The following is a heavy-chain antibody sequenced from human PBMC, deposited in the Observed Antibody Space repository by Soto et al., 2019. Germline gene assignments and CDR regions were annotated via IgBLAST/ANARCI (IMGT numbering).Heavy chain of an antibody. CDR2: IYYGGST. Sequence: PSETQSLTCTVSGDSISTDYWSWIRKSPGKGLEWIGFIYYGGSTNYNPSLKSRVTISVDTPKNQFSLKLSSVTAADTAVYYCAKNWNWGSLVHWGQGTLVTVSS. D-gene: IGHD7-27*01. CDR1: GDSISTDY. J-gene: IGHJ4*02. V-gene: IGHV4-59*08. CDR3: AKNWNWGSLVH.